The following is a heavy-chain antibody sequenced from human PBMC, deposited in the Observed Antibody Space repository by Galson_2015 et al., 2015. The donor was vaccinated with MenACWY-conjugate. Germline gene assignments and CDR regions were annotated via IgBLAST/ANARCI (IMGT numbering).Heavy chain of an antibody. CDR1: GFNFNTYW. V-gene: IGHV3-7*03. Sequence: SLRLSCAASGFNFNTYWMTWVRQAPGKGLEWVANIRGDGSVTHYADSVTGRFTISRDNTKNSLYLQMNSLRAEDTAAYYCARDLAPYISVWYDAFDIWGQGTMLIVS. CDR2: IRGDGSVT. CDR3: ARDLAPYISVWYDAFDI. D-gene: IGHD3-3*02. J-gene: IGHJ3*02.